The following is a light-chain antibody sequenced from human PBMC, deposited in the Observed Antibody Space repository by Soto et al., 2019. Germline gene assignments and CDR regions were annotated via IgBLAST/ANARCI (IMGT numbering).Light chain of an antibody. J-gene: IGLJ1*01. CDR1: SSDVGGYNY. V-gene: IGLV2-8*01. Sequence: QSALTQPPSASGSPGRSVTITCTGTSSDVGGYNYVSWYQQHPGKAPKLMTYEVSKRPSGVPDRFSGSKSGNTASLTVSGLQAEDEADYYCTSFAGSNLYVFGTGTKVTVL. CDR2: EVS. CDR3: TSFAGSNLYV.